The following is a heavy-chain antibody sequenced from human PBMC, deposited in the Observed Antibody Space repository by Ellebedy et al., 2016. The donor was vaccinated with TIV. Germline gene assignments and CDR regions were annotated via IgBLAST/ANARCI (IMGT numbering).Heavy chain of an antibody. CDR3: ARHRQNNYGYFAATGEYYFES. CDR1: GGSISSYY. J-gene: IGHJ4*02. D-gene: IGHD5-18*01. Sequence: MPGGSLRLSCTVSGGSISSYYWSWIRQPPGKGLEWIAYIAYSASADYNPSLKSRVTISMNTSKNQFSLKLSSVTAADTAVYYCARHRQNNYGYFAATGEYYFESWGQGTLVTVSS. V-gene: IGHV4-59*08. CDR2: IAYSASA.